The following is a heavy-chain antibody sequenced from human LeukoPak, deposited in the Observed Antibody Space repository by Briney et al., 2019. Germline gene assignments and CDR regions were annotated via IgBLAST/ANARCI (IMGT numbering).Heavy chain of an antibody. J-gene: IGHJ4*02. V-gene: IGHV3-74*01. CDR1: GFTFSTYW. CDR3: ARTMTDAFFDY. Sequence: PGGSLRLSCAASGFTFSTYWIHWVRQAPGKGLVWVSHINGDGSSTSYADSVKGRFAISRNNAKNTLYLQMNSLRAEDTAVYYCARTMTDAFFDYWGQGALVTVSS. D-gene: IGHD2-21*02. CDR2: INGDGSST.